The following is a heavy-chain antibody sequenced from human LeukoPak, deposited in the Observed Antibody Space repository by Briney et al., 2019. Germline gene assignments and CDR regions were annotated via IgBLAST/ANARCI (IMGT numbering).Heavy chain of an antibody. D-gene: IGHD5-18*01. CDR3: ARLGYTYGYAFDA. V-gene: IGHV4-4*07. CDR1: GGSISSYF. CDR2: IYPSGST. J-gene: IGHJ4*02. Sequence: PSETLSLTCSVSGGSISSYFWSWIRQPAGKGLEWIGRIYPSGSTNYNPSLKSRVTMSPDTPKSQFSLKLSSVIAADTAVYYCARLGYTYGYAFDAWGQGTLVTVSS.